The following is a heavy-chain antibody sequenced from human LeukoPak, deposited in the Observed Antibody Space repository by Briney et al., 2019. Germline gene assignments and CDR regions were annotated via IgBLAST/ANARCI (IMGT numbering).Heavy chain of an antibody. Sequence: GGSLRLSCAASGFTFSDYYMSWIRQAPGKGLEWVSYISSSSSYTNYADSVKGRFTIYRDNAKNSLYLQMNSLRAEDTAVYYCATPTITMIVVWAFDIWGQGTMVTVSS. CDR1: GFTFSDYY. D-gene: IGHD3-22*01. CDR3: ATPTITMIVVWAFDI. V-gene: IGHV3-11*06. CDR2: ISSSSSYT. J-gene: IGHJ3*02.